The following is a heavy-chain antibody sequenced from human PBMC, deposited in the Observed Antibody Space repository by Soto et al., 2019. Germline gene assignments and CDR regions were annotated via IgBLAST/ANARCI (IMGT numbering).Heavy chain of an antibody. Sequence: GGSLRLSCRASGFSFNYNDMHLVRQSPGKGLEWVASAMWKNESIQVYLDSVKGRLTVSRDNSENTFYLQMSSLRVEDTATYFCARAQTYSGSYFRGWLGAFDVWGRGTVVTVSS. J-gene: IGHJ3*01. CDR3: ARAQTYSGSYFRGWLGAFDV. CDR2: MWKNESIQ. D-gene: IGHD1-26*01. V-gene: IGHV3-33*01. CDR1: GFSFNYND.